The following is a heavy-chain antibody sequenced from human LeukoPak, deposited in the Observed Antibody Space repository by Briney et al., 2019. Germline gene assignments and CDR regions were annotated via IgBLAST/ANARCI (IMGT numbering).Heavy chain of an antibody. CDR1: GFTFSDYF. D-gene: IGHD3-22*01. V-gene: IGHV3-11*01. CDR3: ARIPIVVITSGGY. CDR2: ISSSGTTM. Sequence: PGGSLRLSCAASGFTFSDYFMGWLRQAPGKGLEWVSYISSSGTTMYYADSVKGRFTISRDNAKNSLYLQMNSLRADDTAVYYCARIPIVVITSGGYWGQGTLVTVSS. J-gene: IGHJ4*02.